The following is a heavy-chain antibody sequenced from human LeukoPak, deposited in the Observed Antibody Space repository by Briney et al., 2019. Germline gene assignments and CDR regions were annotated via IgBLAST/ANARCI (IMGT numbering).Heavy chain of an antibody. CDR2: IRYDGSNK. D-gene: IGHD4-17*01. J-gene: IGHJ4*02. Sequence: GGSLRLSCAASGFTFSSYGMHWVRQAPGKGLEWVAFIRYDGSNKYYADSVKGRFTISRDNSKNTLYLQMNSLRAEDTAVYYCAKDRRSDYVPKYYFDYWGQRTLDTVSS. CDR1: GFTFSSYG. V-gene: IGHV3-30*02. CDR3: AKDRRSDYVPKYYFDY.